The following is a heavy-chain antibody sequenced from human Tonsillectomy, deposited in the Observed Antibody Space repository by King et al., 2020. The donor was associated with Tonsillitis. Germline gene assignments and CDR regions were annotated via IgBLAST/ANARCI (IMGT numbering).Heavy chain of an antibody. CDR2: IHHSGTT. D-gene: IGHD3-3*01. CDR3: ARISVRGSGDWFDT. Sequence: QLQESGPGLVKPSQTLSLTCAVSGVSISSGDYSWSWIRQPPGKGLEWIGYIHHSGTTYYNPSLKSRVTISVDRSTNQISLNLNSVTAADTAVYYCARISVRGSGDWFDTWGQGTLVTVSS. V-gene: IGHV4-30-2*01. CDR1: GVSISSGDYS. J-gene: IGHJ5*02.